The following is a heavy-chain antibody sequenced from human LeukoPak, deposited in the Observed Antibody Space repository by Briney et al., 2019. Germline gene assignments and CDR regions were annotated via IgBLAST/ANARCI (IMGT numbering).Heavy chain of an antibody. V-gene: IGHV4-59*08. CDR3: ARRVQIPRPSAYDQGFFDY. J-gene: IGHJ4*02. D-gene: IGHD3-22*01. CDR1: GGSISSYY. Sequence: KPSETLSLTCTVSGGSISSYYWSWIRQPPGKGLEWIGYIYYSGSTNYNPSLKSRVTISVDTSKNQFSLKLSSVTAADTAVYYCARRVQIPRPSAYDQGFFDYWGQGTLVTVSS. CDR2: IYYSGST.